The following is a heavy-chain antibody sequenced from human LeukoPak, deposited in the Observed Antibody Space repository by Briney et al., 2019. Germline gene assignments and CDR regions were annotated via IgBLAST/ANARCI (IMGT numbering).Heavy chain of an antibody. V-gene: IGHV1-24*01. CDR1: GYTLTELS. J-gene: IGHJ4*02. CDR3: ATDLGDSSGYYFDY. D-gene: IGHD3-22*01. CDR2: FDPEDGET. Sequence: ASVKVSCKVSGYTLTELSMHWVRQAPGKGLEWMGGFDPEDGETIYAQKFQGRVTMTEDTSTDTAYMELSSLRSEDTAVYYCATDLGDSSGYYFDYWGQGTLVTVSS.